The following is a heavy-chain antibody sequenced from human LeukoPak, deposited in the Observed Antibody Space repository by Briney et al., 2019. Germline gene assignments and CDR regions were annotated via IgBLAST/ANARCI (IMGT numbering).Heavy chain of an antibody. D-gene: IGHD1-1*01. CDR1: RFSFSIYW. CDR3: ARDQCIGPNCQVALDS. J-gene: IGHJ4*02. V-gene: IGHV3-74*01. Sequence: GGSLRLSCAESRFSFSIYWMRWVCHTLEKGLWWVSRVNRDGSSTRYADSVKGRFTISRDNAKNTLDLQMNSLRGEDTAVYYCARDQCIGPNCQVALDSWGQGTLVTVSS. CDR2: VNRDGSST.